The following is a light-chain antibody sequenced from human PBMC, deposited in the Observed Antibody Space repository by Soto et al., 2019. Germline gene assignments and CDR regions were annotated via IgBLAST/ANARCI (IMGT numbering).Light chain of an antibody. CDR1: QSVSSN. CDR3: QQYNNWPPT. CDR2: GAS. J-gene: IGKJ1*01. Sequence: EIVMTQSPATLSVSPGERATLSCRASQSVSSNLAWYQQKPGQAPRLLIYGASTRATGIPARFSGSGSGKEFTLTISSLQSEDFAVYYCQQYNNWPPTFGQGTK. V-gene: IGKV3-15*01.